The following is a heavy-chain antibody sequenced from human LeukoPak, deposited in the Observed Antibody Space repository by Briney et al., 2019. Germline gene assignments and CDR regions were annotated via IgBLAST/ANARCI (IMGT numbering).Heavy chain of an antibody. Sequence: KPSENLSLTCTVSGGSVSSGSYYWGWIRQPPGKGLEWIGYIYYSGSTNYNPSLKSRVTISVDTSKNQFSLKLSSVTAADTAVYYCARGPQSYSSSWYRWFDPWGQGTLVTVSS. V-gene: IGHV4-61*01. J-gene: IGHJ5*02. CDR3: ARGPQSYSSSWYRWFDP. D-gene: IGHD6-13*01. CDR1: GGSVSSGSYY. CDR2: IYYSGST.